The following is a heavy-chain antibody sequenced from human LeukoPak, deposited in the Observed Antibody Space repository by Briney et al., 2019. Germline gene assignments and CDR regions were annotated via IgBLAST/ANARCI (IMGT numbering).Heavy chain of an antibody. CDR2: ISSSSYI. V-gene: IGHV3-21*01. D-gene: IGHD3-10*01. J-gene: IGHJ3*02. Sequence: GSLRLSCAASGFTFSSYSMNWVRQAPGKGLEWVSSISSSSYIYYADSVKGRFTISRDNAKNSLYLQMNSLRAEDTAVYYCAREVTMVRGVIVPLDAFDIWGQGTMVTVSS. CDR3: AREVTMVRGVIVPLDAFDI. CDR1: GFTFSSYS.